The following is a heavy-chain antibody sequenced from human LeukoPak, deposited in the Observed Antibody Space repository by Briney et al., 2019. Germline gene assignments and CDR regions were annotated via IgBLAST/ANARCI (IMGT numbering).Heavy chain of an antibody. D-gene: IGHD3-10*01. CDR2: INHSGST. V-gene: IGHV4-34*01. Sequence: SETLSLTCAVYGGSFSGYYWSWIRQPPGKGLEWIGEINHSGSTNYNPSLKSRVTISVDTSKNQFSLKLSSVTAADTAVYYCASSYGSGSYYKGYFDYWGQGTLVTVSS. CDR3: ASSYGSGSYYKGYFDY. CDR1: GGSFSGYY. J-gene: IGHJ4*02.